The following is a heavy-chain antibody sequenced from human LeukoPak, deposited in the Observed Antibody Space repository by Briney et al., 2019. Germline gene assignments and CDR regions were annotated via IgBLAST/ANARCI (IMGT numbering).Heavy chain of an antibody. CDR2: INPNSGGT. V-gene: IGHV1-2*02. D-gene: IGHD5-12*01. CDR1: VGTFSSYA. Sequence: GATAKGSCKDSVGTFSSYAISCVRQAPGQGLEWMGWINPNSGGTNYAQKFQGRVTMTRDTSISTAYMELSRLRSDDTAVYYCASLGGYERSYWGQGTLVTVSS. CDR3: ASLGGYERSY. J-gene: IGHJ4*02.